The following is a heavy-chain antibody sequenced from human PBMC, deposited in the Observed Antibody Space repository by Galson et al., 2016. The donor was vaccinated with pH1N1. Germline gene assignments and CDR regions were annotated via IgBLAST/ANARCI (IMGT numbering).Heavy chain of an antibody. J-gene: IGHJ4*02. CDR3: ARHQSGVGGIPFAFDS. D-gene: IGHD3-3*01. CDR2: IYHSGST. V-gene: IGHV4-38-2*01. Sequence: SETLSLTCDVSGYSISSGYYWGWIRQPPGKGLEWIGSIYHSGSTDYNPSLKSRVTTSVDRSKNQFSLKLTSVTAADTAIYYCARHQSGVGGIPFAFDSWGQGTLVTVSS. CDR1: GYSISSGYY.